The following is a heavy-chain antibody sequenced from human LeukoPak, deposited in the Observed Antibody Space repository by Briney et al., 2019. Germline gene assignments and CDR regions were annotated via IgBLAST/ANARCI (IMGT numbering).Heavy chain of an antibody. CDR2: IRCNGDNT. V-gene: IGHV3-23*01. CDR3: AKGQELDDGVFDS. J-gene: IGHJ4*02. CDR1: GFIFSSLA. Sequence: PGGSLRLSCTASGFIFSSLAMTWVRQAPGKGLEWVSNIRCNGDNTLNGGSVKGRFTISGDNSKNTLYLKLNSLRVEDTATFYCAKGQELDDGVFDSWGQGTMVTVSS. D-gene: IGHD1-1*01.